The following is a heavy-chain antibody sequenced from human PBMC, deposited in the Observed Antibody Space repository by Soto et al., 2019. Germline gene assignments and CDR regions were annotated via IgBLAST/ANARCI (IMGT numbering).Heavy chain of an antibody. CDR3: AREILDFWSGYSRSYGMDV. D-gene: IGHD3-3*01. CDR1: GDSVSSNSAA. J-gene: IGHJ6*02. CDR2: TYYRSKWYN. V-gene: IGHV6-1*01. Sequence: QTLSLTCAISGDSVSSNSAAWNWIRQSPSRGLEWLGRTYYRSKWYNDYAVSVKSRITINPDTSKNQFSLQLNSVTPEDTAVYYCAREILDFWSGYSRSYGMDVWGQGTTVTVSS.